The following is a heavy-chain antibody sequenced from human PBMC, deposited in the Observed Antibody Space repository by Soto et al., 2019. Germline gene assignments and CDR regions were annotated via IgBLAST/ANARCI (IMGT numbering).Heavy chain of an antibody. CDR1: GYTFTSYA. D-gene: IGHD6-13*01. Sequence: GASVKVSCKASGYTFTSYAMHWVRQAPGQRLEWMGWINAGNGNTKYSQKFQGRVTITRDTSASTAYMELGSLRSEDTAVYYCARELDSNWDFDYWGQGTLVTVSS. CDR2: INAGNGNT. CDR3: ARELDSNWDFDY. V-gene: IGHV1-3*01. J-gene: IGHJ4*02.